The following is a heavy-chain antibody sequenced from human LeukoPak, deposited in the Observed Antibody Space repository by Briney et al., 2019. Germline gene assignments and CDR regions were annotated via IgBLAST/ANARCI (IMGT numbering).Heavy chain of an antibody. CDR1: GGSISSSSYY. V-gene: IGHV4-39*01. CDR3: ARGSDSSGWGKTPLDY. J-gene: IGHJ4*02. D-gene: IGHD6-25*01. Sequence: SETLSLTCTVSGGSISSSSYYWGWIRQPPGKGLEWIGSIYYSGSTYYNPSLKSRVTISVDTSKNQFSLKLSSVTAADTAVYYCARGSDSSGWGKTPLDYWGQGTLVTVSS. CDR2: IYYSGST.